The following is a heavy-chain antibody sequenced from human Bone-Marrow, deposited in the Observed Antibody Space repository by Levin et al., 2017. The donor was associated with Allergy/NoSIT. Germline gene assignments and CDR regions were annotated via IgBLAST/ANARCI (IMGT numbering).Heavy chain of an antibody. D-gene: IGHD1-1*01. V-gene: IGHV3-33*01. Sequence: GESLKISCAASGFTFSRYGMHWVRQAPAKGLEWVTVIWSDGSDKYYADSVKGRFSISRDNSKNTLYLQMDSLTAEDTAVYYCARGVADNWDDVDFDYWGQGTLVTVSS. CDR3: ARGVADNWDDVDFDY. J-gene: IGHJ4*02. CDR2: IWSDGSDK. CDR1: GFTFSRYG.